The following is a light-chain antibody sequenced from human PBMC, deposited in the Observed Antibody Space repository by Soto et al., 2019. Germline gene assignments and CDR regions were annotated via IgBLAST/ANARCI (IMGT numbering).Light chain of an antibody. Sequence: QSALTQPASVSGSPGQSITISCTGTSSDIGGHDDVSWYQQHPGKVPKLLIYGVTDRPSGVSNRFSGSKSGNVASLTISGLQADDEADYYCCSYTSDLTPYDFGTGTKVTVL. CDR2: GVT. V-gene: IGLV2-14*03. CDR1: SSDIGGHDD. J-gene: IGLJ1*01. CDR3: CSYTSDLTPYD.